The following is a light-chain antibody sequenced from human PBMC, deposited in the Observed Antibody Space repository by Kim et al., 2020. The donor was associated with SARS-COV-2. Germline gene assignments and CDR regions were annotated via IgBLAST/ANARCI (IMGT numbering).Light chain of an antibody. CDR2: AAS. J-gene: IGKJ2*01. Sequence: DIQLTQSPSFLSASIGDRVTITCRASQGISGYLAWFQQKSGKAPKLLISAASTLQSGVPSRFGGSGSGTEFTLTISSLQPEDFATYYCQQLNSYPYTFGQGTKLEI. CDR3: QQLNSYPYT. V-gene: IGKV1-9*01. CDR1: QGISGY.